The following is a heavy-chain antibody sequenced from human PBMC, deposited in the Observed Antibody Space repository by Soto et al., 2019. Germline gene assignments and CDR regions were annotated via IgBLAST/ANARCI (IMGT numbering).Heavy chain of an antibody. CDR2: ISYYGTNE. J-gene: IGHJ4*02. CDR1: GFTFSGYG. V-gene: IGHV3-30*18. D-gene: IGHD6-19*01. Sequence: GGSLRLSCEASGFTFSGYGMHWVRQAPGKGLEWVAVISYYGTNEYYEDSVKGRFTISRDNSKNTLYLQMNSLRIEDTAVYFYSKEYGSGRDLLYYSGQGSQVP. CDR3: SKEYGSGRDLLYY.